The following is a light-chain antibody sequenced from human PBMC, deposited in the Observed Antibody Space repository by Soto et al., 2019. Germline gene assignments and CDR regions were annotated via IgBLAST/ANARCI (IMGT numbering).Light chain of an antibody. CDR3: AAWDESLTGFWV. CDR1: SSNIGGNT. CDR2: SDN. V-gene: IGLV1-44*01. J-gene: IGLJ3*02. Sequence: QLVLTQPPSASGTPGQRVTISCSGSSSNIGGNTVNWYQQFPGTAPKLLIYSDNQRPSGVPDRFSGSKSGTSASLAISGLQSEDEADYYCAAWDESLTGFWVFGGGTKLTVL.